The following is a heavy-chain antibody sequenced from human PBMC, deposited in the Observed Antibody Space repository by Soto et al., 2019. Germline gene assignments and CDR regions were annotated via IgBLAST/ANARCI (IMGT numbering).Heavy chain of an antibody. D-gene: IGHD6-19*01. Sequence: QVQLVESGGGVVQPGRSLRLSCAASRFTFSSYNMHWVRQAPGKGLEWVAVISHDGSNKYYADSVKGRFTISRDNSKNTLYLQMNSLRAEDTAVYYCAKDLADCSRWFFDYWGQGTLVTVSS. CDR1: RFTFSSYN. J-gene: IGHJ4*02. V-gene: IGHV3-30*18. CDR3: AKDLADCSRWFFDY. CDR2: ISHDGSNK.